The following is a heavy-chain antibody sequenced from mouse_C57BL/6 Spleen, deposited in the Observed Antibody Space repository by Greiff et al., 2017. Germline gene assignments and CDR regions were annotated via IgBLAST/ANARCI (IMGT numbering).Heavy chain of an antibody. D-gene: IGHD4-1*01. Sequence: LVESGAELVKPGASVKISCKASGYTFTDYYINWVKQRPGQGLEWIGKIGPGSGSTYYNEKFKGKATLTAYKSSSTAYMQLSSLTSEDSAVYFCASPTANWDWYFDVWGTGTTVTVSS. CDR1: GYTFTDYY. CDR2: IGPGSGST. CDR3: ASPTANWDWYFDV. J-gene: IGHJ1*03. V-gene: IGHV1-77*01.